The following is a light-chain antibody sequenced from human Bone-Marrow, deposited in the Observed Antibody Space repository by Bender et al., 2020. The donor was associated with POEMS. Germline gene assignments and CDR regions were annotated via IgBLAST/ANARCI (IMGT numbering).Light chain of an antibody. V-gene: IGLV2-8*01. Sequence: QSALTQPPSASGSPGESVTISCTGTSGDIGTYNYVSWYQQHPGKAPKLIIFEVSERPSGVPDRFSGSKSGNTASLTVSGLQAEDEADYYCSSYTSSFPYVFGTGTKVTVL. CDR2: EVS. CDR1: SGDIGTYNY. J-gene: IGLJ1*01. CDR3: SSYTSSFPYV.